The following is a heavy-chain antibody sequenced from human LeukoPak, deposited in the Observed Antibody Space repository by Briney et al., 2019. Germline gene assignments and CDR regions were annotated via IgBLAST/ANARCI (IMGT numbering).Heavy chain of an antibody. Sequence: GGSLRLSCAASGFTFSSYAMSWVRQAPGKWLGWVSSISGSGGSTYYADSVKGRFTISRDNSKNTLYQQMNSLRAEDTGVYYCAKDLVSRRVGWWLVECYYYYYGMDVWGQGTTVAVSS. CDR3: AKDLVSRRVGWWLVECYYYYYGMDV. V-gene: IGHV3-23*01. CDR2: ISGSGGST. D-gene: IGHD6-19*01. J-gene: IGHJ6*02. CDR1: GFTFSSYA.